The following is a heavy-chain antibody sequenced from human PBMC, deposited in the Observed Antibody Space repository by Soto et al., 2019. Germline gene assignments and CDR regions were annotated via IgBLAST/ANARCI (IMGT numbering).Heavy chain of an antibody. V-gene: IGHV3-66*01. CDR2: IYSGGST. CDR1: GFTFSSYA. J-gene: IGHJ4*02. CDR3: ARRLNYEISGYYSYYFDY. Sequence: GGSLRLSCAASGFTFSSYAMHWVRQAPGKGLEWVSVIYSGGSTYYADSVKGRFTISRDNSKNTLYLQMKSLRAEDTAVYYCARRLNYEISGYYSYYFDYWGQGTLVTGLL. D-gene: IGHD3-22*01.